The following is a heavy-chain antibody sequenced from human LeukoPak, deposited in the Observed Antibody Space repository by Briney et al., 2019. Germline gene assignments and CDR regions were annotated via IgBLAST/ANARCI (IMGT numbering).Heavy chain of an antibody. D-gene: IGHD3-10*01. V-gene: IGHV4-59*08. Sequence: SETLSLTCTVSGVSISSYYWSWIRQPPGKGLEWIGHIYYSGSTNYNPSLKSRVTISVDTSKNQISLRLNSVTAADTAVYYCARPSRSISTAGAFDIWGQGTMVTVSS. CDR2: IYYSGST. J-gene: IGHJ3*02. CDR1: GVSISSYY. CDR3: ARPSRSISTAGAFDI.